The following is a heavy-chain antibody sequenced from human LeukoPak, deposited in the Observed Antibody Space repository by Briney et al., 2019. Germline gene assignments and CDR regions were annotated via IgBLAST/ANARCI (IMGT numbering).Heavy chain of an antibody. CDR3: ARVKRATMIVDAFDI. CDR2: IHTSGST. J-gene: IGHJ3*02. Sequence: SETLSLTCTVSGGSISSYYWSWIRQPAGKGLEWIGRIHTSGSTNYNPSLKSRVTMSVDTSKNQFSLKLSSVTAADTAVYYCARVKRATMIVDAFDIWGQGTMVTVSS. D-gene: IGHD3-22*01. CDR1: GGSISSYY. V-gene: IGHV4-4*07.